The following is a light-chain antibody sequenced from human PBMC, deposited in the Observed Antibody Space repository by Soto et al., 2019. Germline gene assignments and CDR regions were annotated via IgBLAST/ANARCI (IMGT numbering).Light chain of an antibody. Sequence: DIQMTQSPSSLSASVGDRVTITCQASQNIRTYLNWYQQKPGQAPKFLIDDPSNLGIGVPSKFSGSGSGTDFTFTISSLQPEDIATYYCQQYDDLPFTFGPGTKVDIK. CDR2: DPS. CDR3: QQYDDLPFT. V-gene: IGKV1-33*01. J-gene: IGKJ3*01. CDR1: QNIRTY.